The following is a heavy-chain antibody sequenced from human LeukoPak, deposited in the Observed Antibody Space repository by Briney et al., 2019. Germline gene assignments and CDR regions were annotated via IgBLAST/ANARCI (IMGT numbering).Heavy chain of an antibody. V-gene: IGHV3-21*04. D-gene: IGHD3-16*01. J-gene: IGHJ4*02. CDR1: GFSFSRYS. Sequence: GGSLRLSCAASGFSFSRYSLSWVRQAPGKGLEWISLISSSTTYIYYADSVKGRFTISRDNAKNSLYLQMNSLRAEDTAVYYCAKGGHGNSYVFDYWGQGTLVTVSS. CDR2: ISSSTTYI. CDR3: AKGGHGNSYVFDY.